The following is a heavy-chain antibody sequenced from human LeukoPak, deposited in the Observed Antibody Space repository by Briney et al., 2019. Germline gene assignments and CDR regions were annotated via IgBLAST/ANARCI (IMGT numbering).Heavy chain of an antibody. Sequence: GGSLRLSCAASGFTFSSYAMHWVRQAPGKGLEWVAFIRFDGSNKYYADSVKGRFTISRDNSKNTLYLQMNSLRAEDTAVYYCARSGYYYYYMDVWGKGTTVTVSS. CDR3: ARSGYYYYYMDV. J-gene: IGHJ6*03. D-gene: IGHD3-10*01. V-gene: IGHV3-30*02. CDR1: GFTFSSYA. CDR2: IRFDGSNK.